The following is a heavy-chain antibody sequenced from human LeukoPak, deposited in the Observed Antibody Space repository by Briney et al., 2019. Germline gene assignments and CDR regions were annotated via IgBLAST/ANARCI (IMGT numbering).Heavy chain of an antibody. CDR3: AKDRTYSSSSDLDY. CDR1: GFTFRDAG. D-gene: IGHD6-6*01. CDR2: IISSHI. V-gene: IGHV3-69-1*01. J-gene: IGHJ4*02. Sequence: GGSLRLSCAASGFTFRDAGMNWVRQAPGKGLEWVSSIISSHIYYADSVKGRFTIYRDNAKNSLYLQMNSLRAEDTAVYYCAKDRTYSSSSDLDYWGQGTLVTVSS.